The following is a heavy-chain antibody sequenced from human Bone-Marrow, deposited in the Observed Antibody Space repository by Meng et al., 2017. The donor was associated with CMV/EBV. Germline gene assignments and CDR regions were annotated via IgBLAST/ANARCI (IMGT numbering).Heavy chain of an antibody. V-gene: IGHV4-39*01. CDR1: GGSISKTNSY. CDR2: IYYSGST. D-gene: IGHD2-15*01. CDR3: AKNVVGGWFDP. Sequence: AETLSLTCTVSGGSISKTNSYWGWIRQPPGKGLEWIGIIYYSGSTYYNPSLKSRVTISVDTSKNQFSLILNSVTAADTAVYYCAKNVVGGWFDPWGQGTLVTVSS. J-gene: IGHJ5*02.